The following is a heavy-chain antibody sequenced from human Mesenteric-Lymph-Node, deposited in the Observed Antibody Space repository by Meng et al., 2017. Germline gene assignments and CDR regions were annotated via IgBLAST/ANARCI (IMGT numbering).Heavy chain of an antibody. D-gene: IGHD4-23*01. J-gene: IGHJ4*02. V-gene: IGHV3-74*01. Sequence: EVQLVESGGGLVQPVGSLRLSCAASGFTFSSYVMYWVRQAPGKGLEWVSRINNDGRSTGYADSVKGRFTISRENAKNTLYLQMNSLRAEDTAVYYCARNYDGGVDYWGQGTLVTVSS. CDR2: INNDGRST. CDR1: GFTFSSYV. CDR3: ARNYDGGVDY.